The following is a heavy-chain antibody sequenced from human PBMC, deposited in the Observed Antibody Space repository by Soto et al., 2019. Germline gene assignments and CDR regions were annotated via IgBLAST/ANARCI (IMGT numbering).Heavy chain of an antibody. Sequence: SQTLSLTCAITGDSVSSNSAGWSWVRQSPSRGLEWLGRTYYKSKWYYEYAVSVRGRITINPDTSKNQYSLQLNSVTPEDTAVYFCARGEQYSGRIFDYWGQGTLVTVSS. V-gene: IGHV6-1*01. CDR2: TYYKSKWYY. D-gene: IGHD1-26*01. CDR1: GDSVSSNSAG. CDR3: ARGEQYSGRIFDY. J-gene: IGHJ4*01.